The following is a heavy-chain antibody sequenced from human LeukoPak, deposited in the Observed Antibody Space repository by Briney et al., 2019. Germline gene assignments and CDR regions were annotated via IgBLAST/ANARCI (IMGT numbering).Heavy chain of an antibody. CDR1: GFTFSSYS. D-gene: IGHD6-19*01. J-gene: IGHJ4*02. V-gene: IGHV3-21*01. Sequence: GGSLRLSCAASGFTFSSYSMNWVRQAPGKGLEWVSSISSSSSYIYYADSVKGRFTISRDNAKNSLYLQMNSLRAEDTAVYYCAREGGQWLVHANLDYCGRAGLVSVSS. CDR3: AREGGQWLVHANLDY. CDR2: ISSSSSYI.